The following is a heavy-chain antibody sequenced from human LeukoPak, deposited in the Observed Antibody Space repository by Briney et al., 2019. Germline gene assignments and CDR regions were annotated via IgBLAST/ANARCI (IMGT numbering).Heavy chain of an antibody. J-gene: IGHJ6*03. CDR2: IYSGGST. CDR3: ARASSGWYPITGYYYYMDV. D-gene: IGHD6-19*01. CDR1: GFTVSSNY. Sequence: GGSLRLSCAASGFTVSSNYMSCVRQAPGKGLEWVSVIYSGGSTYYADSVKGRFTISRDNFKNTLYLQMNSLRAEDTAVYYCARASSGWYPITGYYYYMDVWGKGTTVTISS. V-gene: IGHV3-53*01.